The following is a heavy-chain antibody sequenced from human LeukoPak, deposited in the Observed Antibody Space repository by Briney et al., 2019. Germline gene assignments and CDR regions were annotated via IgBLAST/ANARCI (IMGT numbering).Heavy chain of an antibody. Sequence: ASVKVSCKASTSTFTGYYMHWVRQAPGQGLEWMGWINPNSGGTNYAQKFQGRVTMTRDTSISTAYMELSRLRSDDTAVYYCARDEYCSGGSCYSWFDPWGQGTLVTVSS. CDR3: ARDEYCSGGSCYSWFDP. J-gene: IGHJ5*02. CDR1: TSTFTGYY. D-gene: IGHD2-15*01. CDR2: INPNSGGT. V-gene: IGHV1-2*02.